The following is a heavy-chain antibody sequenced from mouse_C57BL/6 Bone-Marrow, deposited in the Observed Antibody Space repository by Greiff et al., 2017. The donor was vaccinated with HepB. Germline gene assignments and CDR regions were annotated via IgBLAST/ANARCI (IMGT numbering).Heavy chain of an antibody. Sequence: VQLVESGAELVRPGTSVKMSCKASGYTFTNYWIGWAKQRPGHGLEWIGDIYPGGGYTNYNEKFKGKATLTADKSSSTAYMQFSSLTSEDSAIYYCARNGPHFDYWGQGTTLTVSS. D-gene: IGHD1-1*01. V-gene: IGHV1-63*01. CDR3: ARNGPHFDY. CDR2: IYPGGGYT. J-gene: IGHJ2*01. CDR1: GYTFTNYW.